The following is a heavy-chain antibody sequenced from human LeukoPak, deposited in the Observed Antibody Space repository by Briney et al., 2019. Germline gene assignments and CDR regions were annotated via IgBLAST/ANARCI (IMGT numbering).Heavy chain of an antibody. D-gene: IGHD6-13*01. V-gene: IGHV3-11*01. Sequence: KPGGSLRLSCAASGFTFSDYYMSWIRQAPGKGLEWVSYISSSGSTIYYADSVKGRFTISRDNAKNSLYLQMNSLRAEDTAVYYCAIDSSSWYFGAYYYYGMDAWGQGTTVTVSS. CDR1: GFTFSDYY. CDR3: AIDSSSWYFGAYYYYGMDA. J-gene: IGHJ6*02. CDR2: ISSSGSTI.